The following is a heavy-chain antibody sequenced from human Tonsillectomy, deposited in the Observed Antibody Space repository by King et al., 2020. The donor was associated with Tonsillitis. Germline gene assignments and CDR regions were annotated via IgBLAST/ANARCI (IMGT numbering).Heavy chain of an antibody. CDR3: ARRRGGSLGSFDY. Sequence: VQLVESGVEVKKPGESLRLSCKGSGYRFTSYWISWVRQMPGKGLEWMGRIDPSDSYTNYSPSFQGHVTISADKSISTAYLQWSSLKASDTAIYYCARRRGGSLGSFDYWGQGTLVAVSS. V-gene: IGHV5-10-1*03. D-gene: IGHD1-26*01. CDR1: GYRFTSYW. CDR2: IDPSDSYT. J-gene: IGHJ4*02.